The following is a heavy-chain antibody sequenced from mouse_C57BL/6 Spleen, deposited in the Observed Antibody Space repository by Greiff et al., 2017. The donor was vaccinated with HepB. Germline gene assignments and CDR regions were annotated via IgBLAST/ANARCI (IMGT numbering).Heavy chain of an antibody. CDR3: TVLLIFSITRTWFAY. V-gene: IGHV14-1*01. Sequence: EVQLQQSGAELVRPGASVKLSCTASGFNIKDYYMHWVKQRPEQGLEWIGRIDPEDGDTEYAPKFQGQATMTADTSSNTAYLQLSSLTSEDTAVYYCTVLLIFSITRTWFAYWGQGTRVTVAA. CDR2: IDPEDGDT. J-gene: IGHJ3*01. CDR1: GFNIKDYY. D-gene: IGHD1-2*01.